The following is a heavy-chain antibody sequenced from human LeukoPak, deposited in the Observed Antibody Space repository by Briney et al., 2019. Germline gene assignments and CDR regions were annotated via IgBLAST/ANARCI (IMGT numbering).Heavy chain of an antibody. Sequence: GGSLRLSCAASGFSFTTYWMGWVRQAPGKGLEWVANINQDESSQYYVDAVRGRFTISRDNAKNSLYLQMNSLRAEDTAVYYCARDIRGLGSCFDYWGQGTLVTVSS. CDR1: GFSFTTYW. D-gene: IGHD3-10*01. CDR2: INQDESSQ. CDR3: ARDIRGLGSCFDY. V-gene: IGHV3-7*01. J-gene: IGHJ4*02.